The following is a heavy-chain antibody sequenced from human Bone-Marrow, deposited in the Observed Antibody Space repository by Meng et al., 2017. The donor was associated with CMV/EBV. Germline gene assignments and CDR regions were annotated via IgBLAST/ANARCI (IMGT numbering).Heavy chain of an antibody. CDR2: ISYDGSNK. CDR3: ARGLSPGYCSSTSCPIDY. Sequence: GESLKISCAASGFTFSSYAMSWVRQAPGKGLEWVAVISYDGSNKYYADSVKGRFTISRDNSKNTLYLQMNSLRAEDTAVYYCARGLSPGYCSSTSCPIDYWGQGTLVTVSS. CDR1: GFTFSSYA. V-gene: IGHV3-30-3*01. D-gene: IGHD2-2*01. J-gene: IGHJ4*02.